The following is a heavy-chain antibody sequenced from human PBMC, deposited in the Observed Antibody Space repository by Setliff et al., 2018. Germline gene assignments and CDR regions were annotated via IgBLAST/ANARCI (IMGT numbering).Heavy chain of an antibody. D-gene: IGHD4-17*01. Sequence: GASVKVSCKAAGYTFVSYGLSWVRQAPGQGLEWMGGIIPILNKPNYAQSFQGRVAITADKSTTTPYMELSGLRFDDTALYYCARGPSPTVTPSRLIYFYHMDVWGTGTTVTVS. J-gene: IGHJ6*03. V-gene: IGHV1-69*10. CDR3: ARGPSPTVTPSRLIYFYHMDV. CDR1: GYTFVSYG. CDR2: IIPILNKP.